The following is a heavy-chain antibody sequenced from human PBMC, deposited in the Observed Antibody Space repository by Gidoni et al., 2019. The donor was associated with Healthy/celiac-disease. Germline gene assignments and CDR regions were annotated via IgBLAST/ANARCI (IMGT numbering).Heavy chain of an antibody. CDR1: GYSISSGYY. J-gene: IGHJ5*02. CDR3: AIVVVVAAHPEATLNWFDP. CDR2: IYHSGST. Sequence: QVQLQESGPGLVKASETLSLTCAVSGYSISSGYYWGWIRQPPGKGLEWIGSIYHSGSTYYNPSLKSRVTISVDTSKNQFSLKLSSVTAADTAVYYCAIVVVVAAHPEATLNWFDPWGQGTLVTVSS. D-gene: IGHD2-15*01. V-gene: IGHV4-38-2*01.